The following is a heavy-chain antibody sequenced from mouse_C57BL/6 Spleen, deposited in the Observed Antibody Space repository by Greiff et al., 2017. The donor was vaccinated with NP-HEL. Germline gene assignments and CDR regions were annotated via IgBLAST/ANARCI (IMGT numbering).Heavy chain of an antibody. J-gene: IGHJ4*01. Sequence: QVQLQQPGAELVRPGSSVKLSCKASGYTFTSYWMHWVKQRPIQGLEWIGNIDPSDSETHYNQKFKDKATLTVDKSSSTAYMQLSSLTSEDSAVYYCAGGGYYGRQGNAMDYWGKGTSVTVSS. CDR1: GYTFTSYW. V-gene: IGHV1-52*01. D-gene: IGHD2-1*01. CDR3: AGGGYYGRQGNAMDY. CDR2: IDPSDSET.